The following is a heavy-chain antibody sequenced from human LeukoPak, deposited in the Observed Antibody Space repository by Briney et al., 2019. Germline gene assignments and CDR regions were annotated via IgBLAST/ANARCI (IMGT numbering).Heavy chain of an antibody. CDR3: AKDKNSGWYFFGY. J-gene: IGHJ4*02. CDR1: GFTFSSYG. Sequence: PGGSLRLSCAASGFTFSSYGMHWVRQAPGKGLEWVAVISYDGSNKYYADSVKGRFTISSDNSKNTLYLQMNNLRAEDTAVYYCAKDKNSGWYFFGYWGQGTLVTVSS. D-gene: IGHD6-19*01. CDR2: ISYDGSNK. V-gene: IGHV3-30*18.